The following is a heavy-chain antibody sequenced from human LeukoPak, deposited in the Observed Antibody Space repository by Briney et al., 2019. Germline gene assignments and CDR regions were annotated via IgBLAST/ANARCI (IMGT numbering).Heavy chain of an antibody. J-gene: IGHJ3*02. CDR1: GYSFTGYY. Sequence: ASVKVSCKASGYSFTGYYMHWVRQAPGQGLELMGWINPNSGGTNYAQKFQGRVTMTRDTSISTAYMELRRLRSDHTAVYYCARQPYFDAFDIWGQGTMVTVSS. CDR2: INPNSGGT. CDR3: ARQPYFDAFDI. D-gene: IGHD2-21*01. V-gene: IGHV1-2*02.